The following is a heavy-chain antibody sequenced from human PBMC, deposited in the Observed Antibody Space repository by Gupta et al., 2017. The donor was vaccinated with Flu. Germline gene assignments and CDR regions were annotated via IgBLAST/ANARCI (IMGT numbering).Heavy chain of an antibody. CDR2: IKSKTDGDII. CDR3: TTFYWGFSDVPTTLEYSYYIDV. Sequence: VGRIKSKTDGDIIDYPSPVKGRFTISRDDSKNTLYLQMNSLKADDTAVYYCTTFYWGFSDVPTTLEYSYYIDVWGKGTTVTVSS. J-gene: IGHJ6*03. D-gene: IGHD3-3*01. V-gene: IGHV3-15*01.